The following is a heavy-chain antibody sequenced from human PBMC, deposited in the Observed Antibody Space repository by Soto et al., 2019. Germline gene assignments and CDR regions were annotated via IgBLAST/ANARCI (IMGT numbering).Heavy chain of an antibody. J-gene: IGHJ3*02. CDR1: GYTFTSYW. V-gene: IGHV5-51*01. Sequence: LKISCQGSGYTFTSYWIGWVRQMPGTGLEWMGIVSSDDSNTRYSPSFQGQVTISADKSINTAYLQWSSLKASDSAMYYCARGGYGDNSDDAFYIWGPGTMVTVSS. CDR2: VSSDDSNT. CDR3: ARGGYGDNSDDAFYI. D-gene: IGHD5-18*01.